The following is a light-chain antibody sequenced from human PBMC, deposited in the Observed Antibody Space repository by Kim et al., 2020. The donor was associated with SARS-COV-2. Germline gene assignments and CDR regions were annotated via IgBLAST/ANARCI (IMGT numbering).Light chain of an antibody. V-gene: IGKV1-5*03. Sequence: SASVGDRVTITCRASQSISSWLAWYQQKPGKAPKLLIYKASSLESGVPSRFSGSGSGTAFTLTISSLQPDDFATYYCQQYNSYPAFGQGTKVDIK. CDR3: QQYNSYPA. CDR2: KAS. J-gene: IGKJ1*01. CDR1: QSISSW.